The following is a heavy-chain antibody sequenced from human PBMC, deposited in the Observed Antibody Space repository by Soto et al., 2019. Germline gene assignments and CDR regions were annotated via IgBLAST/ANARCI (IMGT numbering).Heavy chain of an antibody. V-gene: IGHV1-2*02. CDR2: IRPDTGGT. Sequence: QVQLVQSGAEVKKPGASVKVSCKASGYTFTDYHIHWVRQARGQGLEWMGWIRPDTGGTSYAQKFQGRVTTTRDTSFSTAYMELTRLRSDDTAVYYCARILSAEVGALEYWGQGTLVTVSS. CDR3: ARILSAEVGALEY. J-gene: IGHJ4*02. CDR1: GYTFTDYH. D-gene: IGHD1-26*01.